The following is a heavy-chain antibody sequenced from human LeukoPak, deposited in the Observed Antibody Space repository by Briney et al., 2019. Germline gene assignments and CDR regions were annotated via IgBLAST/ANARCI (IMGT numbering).Heavy chain of an antibody. CDR1: GFTFSNAW. D-gene: IGHD3-10*01. CDR2: IKSKTDGGTT. CDR3: TTDLWFGELSVDY. Sequence: GGSLRLSCAASGFTFSNAWMSWVRQAPGKGLEWVGRIKSKTDGGTTDYAAPVKGRFSISRDDSKNTLYLQMNSLKTEDTAVYYCTTDLWFGELSVDYWGQGTLVTVSS. V-gene: IGHV3-15*01. J-gene: IGHJ4*02.